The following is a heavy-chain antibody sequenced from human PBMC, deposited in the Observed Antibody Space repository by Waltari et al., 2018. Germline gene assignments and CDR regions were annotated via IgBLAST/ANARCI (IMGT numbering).Heavy chain of an antibody. CDR1: GGSFSGYY. CDR3: ARLLSGDYVRRAFDI. D-gene: IGHD4-17*01. Sequence: QVQLQQWGAGLLKPSETLSLTCAVYGGSFSGYYWSWIRQPPGKGLEWLGQINPSGSTNCNRSLKSRVTISVDTSKNQFSLKLSSVTAADTAVYYCARLLSGDYVRRAFDICGQGTMVTVSS. V-gene: IGHV4-34*01. J-gene: IGHJ3*02. CDR2: INPSGST.